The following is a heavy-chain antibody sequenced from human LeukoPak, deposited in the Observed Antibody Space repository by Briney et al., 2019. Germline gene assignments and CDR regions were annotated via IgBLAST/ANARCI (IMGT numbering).Heavy chain of an antibody. J-gene: IGHJ4*02. CDR3: ARSASGGYFDY. Sequence: VGSLRLSCAASGFTVSSNYMSWVRQAPGKGLEWVSVIYSGGSTYYADAVKGRFTISRDNSKNTLYLQMNSLRAEDTAVYYCARSASGGYFDYWGQGTPVTVSS. CDR1: GFTVSSNY. CDR2: IYSGGST. D-gene: IGHD2-15*01. V-gene: IGHV3-66*01.